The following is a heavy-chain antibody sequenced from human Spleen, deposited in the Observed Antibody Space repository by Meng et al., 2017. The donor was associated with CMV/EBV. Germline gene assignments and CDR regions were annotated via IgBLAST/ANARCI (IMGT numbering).Heavy chain of an antibody. V-gene: IGHV3-13*01. CDR2: GGEK. Sequence: GGEKYYLDSVKGRFTISRENAKNSLYLQMNSLRAGDTAVYYCAREGSGGFDYWGQGTLVTVSS. CDR3: AREGSGGFDY. J-gene: IGHJ4*02. D-gene: IGHD1-26*01.